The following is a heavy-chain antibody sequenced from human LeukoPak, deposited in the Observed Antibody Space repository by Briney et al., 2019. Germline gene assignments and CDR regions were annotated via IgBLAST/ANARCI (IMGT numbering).Heavy chain of an antibody. V-gene: IGHV4-30-2*01. Sequence: PSETLSLTCTVSGGSISSGGYYWSWIRQPPGKGLEWIGYIYHSGSTYYNPSLKSRVTISVDRSKNQFSLKLSSVTAADTAVYYCARVVITIFGSLGPGSGDYADYWGQGTLVTVSS. CDR3: ARVVITIFGSLGPGSGDYADY. CDR1: GGSISSGGYY. D-gene: IGHD3-3*01. CDR2: IYHSGST. J-gene: IGHJ4*02.